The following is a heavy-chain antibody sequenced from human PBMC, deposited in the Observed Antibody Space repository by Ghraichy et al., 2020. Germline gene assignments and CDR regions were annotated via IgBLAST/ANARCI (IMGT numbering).Heavy chain of an antibody. V-gene: IGHV3-23*01. CDR2: ISGSGGST. J-gene: IGHJ4*02. CDR1: GFTFSSYA. CDR3: AKDLRPLKIAVAGPSFDY. D-gene: IGHD6-19*01. Sequence: LSLTCAASGFTFSSYAMSWVRQAPGKGLEWVSAISGSGGSTYYADSVKGRFTISRDNSKNTLYLQMNSLRAEDTAVYYCAKDLRPLKIAVAGPSFDYWGQGTLVTVSS.